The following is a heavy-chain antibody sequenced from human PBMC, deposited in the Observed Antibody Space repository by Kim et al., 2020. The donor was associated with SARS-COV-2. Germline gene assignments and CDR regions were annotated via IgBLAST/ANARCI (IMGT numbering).Heavy chain of an antibody. V-gene: IGHV1-3*01. D-gene: IGHD3-9*01. CDR1: GYTFTSYA. J-gene: IGHJ6*03. Sequence: ASVKVSCKASGYTFTSYAMHWVRQAPGQRLEWMGWINAGNGNTKYSQKFQGRVTITRHTSASTAYMELSSLRSEDTAVCYCARDSYYDIFRYYYYYMDVWGKGTTVTVSS. CDR2: INAGNGNT. CDR3: ARDSYYDIFRYYYYYMDV.